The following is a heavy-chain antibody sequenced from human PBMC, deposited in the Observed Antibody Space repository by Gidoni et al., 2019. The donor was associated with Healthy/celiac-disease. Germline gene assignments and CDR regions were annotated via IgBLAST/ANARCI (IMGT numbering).Heavy chain of an antibody. CDR3: ASPSWGEFDY. D-gene: IGHD3-10*01. J-gene: IGHJ4*02. CDR2: ISYDGSNK. Sequence: QVQLVESGGGVVQPGRSLRLLCAASGFTFSSYAMHWGRQAPGKGLEWVAVISYDGSNKYYADSVKGRFTISRDNSKNTLYLQMNSLRAEDTAVYYCASPSWGEFDYWGQGTLVTVSS. V-gene: IGHV3-30*04. CDR1: GFTFSSYA.